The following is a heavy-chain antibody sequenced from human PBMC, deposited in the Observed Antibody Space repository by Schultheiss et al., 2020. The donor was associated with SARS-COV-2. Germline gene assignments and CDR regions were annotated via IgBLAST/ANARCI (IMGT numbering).Heavy chain of an antibody. CDR1: GGSFSGYY. D-gene: IGHD6-19*01. CDR3: ARDPLSVAGTSCAFDI. CDR2: IYYSGST. J-gene: IGHJ3*02. V-gene: IGHV4-34*01. Sequence: SETLSLTCAVYGGSFSGYYWSWIRQPPGKGLEWIGYIYYSGSTNYNPSLKSRVTISVDTSKNQFSLQLNSVTPEDTAVYYCARDPLSVAGTSCAFDIWGQGTMVTVSS.